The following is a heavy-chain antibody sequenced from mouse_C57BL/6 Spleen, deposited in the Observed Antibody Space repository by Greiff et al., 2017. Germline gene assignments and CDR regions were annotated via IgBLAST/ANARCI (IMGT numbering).Heavy chain of an antibody. V-gene: IGHV8-12*01. J-gene: IGHJ4*01. CDR1: GFQRGTLGRG. Sequence: QVTLKVSGPGICQPSQPLSWTCSFSGFQRGTLGRGLSGIRQPPGKGLGWRAHIYWEDDKRYNPSLKSRLTISKDTSRNQVFLKITSVDTADTATYYCARRSNWGEAMDYWGQGTSVTVSS. CDR2: IYWEDDK. D-gene: IGHD4-1*01. CDR3: ARRSNWGEAMDY.